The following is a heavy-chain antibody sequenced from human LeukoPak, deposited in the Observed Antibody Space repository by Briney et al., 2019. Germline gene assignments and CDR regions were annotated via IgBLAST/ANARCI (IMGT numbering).Heavy chain of an antibody. D-gene: IGHD3-3*01. CDR3: TTGYGVVNYFDR. Sequence: GGSLRLSCAASGFTFSNTWMSWFRQAPGKGLEWVGRIKSKTDGGTIDYAAPVKGRFTISRDDSKNTLYLQMNSLETEDTAVYYCTTGYGVVNYFDRWGQGTLVTVSS. V-gene: IGHV3-15*01. CDR1: GFTFSNTW. J-gene: IGHJ4*02. CDR2: IKSKTDGGTI.